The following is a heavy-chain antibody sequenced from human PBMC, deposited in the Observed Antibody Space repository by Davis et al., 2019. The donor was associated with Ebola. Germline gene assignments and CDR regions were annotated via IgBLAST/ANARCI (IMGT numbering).Heavy chain of an antibody. CDR3: VKKGHYDSSGYYGPFDY. CDR2: IYTGDTT. V-gene: IGHV3-53*01. Sequence: PGGSLRLSCAVSGFTVGSNYMSWVRQAPGRGLEWVSTIYTGDTTNYADSVKGRFIISRDNSKNTLHLQMNSLRAEDTALYYCVKKGHYDSSGYYGPFDYWGQGTLVTVSS. CDR1: GFTVGSNY. D-gene: IGHD3-22*01. J-gene: IGHJ4*02.